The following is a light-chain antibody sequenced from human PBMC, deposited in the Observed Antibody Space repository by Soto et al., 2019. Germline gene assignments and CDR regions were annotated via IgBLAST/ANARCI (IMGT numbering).Light chain of an antibody. V-gene: IGKV1-39*01. CDR1: QSISTY. Sequence: DIQMTQSPSSLSAAVGDRVTITCRASQSISTYLNWYQQKPGKAPNLLIHAASSLQSGVPSRFSGSGSGTDFTLTISSLQPEDFATYYCQQLNSYPLGTFGQGTKVDVK. CDR2: AAS. CDR3: QQLNSYPLGT. J-gene: IGKJ1*01.